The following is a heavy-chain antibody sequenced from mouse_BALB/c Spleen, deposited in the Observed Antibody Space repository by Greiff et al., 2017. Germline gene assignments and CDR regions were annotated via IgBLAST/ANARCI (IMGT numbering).Heavy chain of an antibody. D-gene: IGHD2-3*01. V-gene: IGHV3-6*02. CDR1: GYSITSGYY. Sequence: VQLKESGPGLVKPSQSLSLTCSVTGYSITSGYYWNWIRQFPGNKLEWMGYISYDGSNNYNPSLKNRISITRDTSKNQFFLKLNSVTTEDTATYYCARGDGYPYFDYWGQGTTLTVSS. CDR2: ISYDGSN. CDR3: ARGDGYPYFDY. J-gene: IGHJ2*01.